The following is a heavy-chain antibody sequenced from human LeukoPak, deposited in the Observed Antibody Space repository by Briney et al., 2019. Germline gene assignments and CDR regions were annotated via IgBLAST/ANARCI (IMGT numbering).Heavy chain of an antibody. V-gene: IGHV1-46*01. Sequence: ASVKVSCKASGYSFTSYYMHWVRQAPGQGLEWMGFINPSGSSAGYAQKFQGRLTMIRDMFTSTDYMELTSLTSDDTAVYYCARDNSVGETAWWFDPWGQGTLVTVSS. CDR3: ARDNSVGETAWWFDP. D-gene: IGHD1-26*01. CDR1: GYSFTSYY. CDR2: INPSGSSA. J-gene: IGHJ5*02.